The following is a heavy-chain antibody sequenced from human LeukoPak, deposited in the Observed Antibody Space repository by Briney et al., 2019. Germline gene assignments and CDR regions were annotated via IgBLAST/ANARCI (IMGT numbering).Heavy chain of an antibody. D-gene: IGHD4-23*01. CDR1: GFTFTTYW. Sequence: GGSLRLSCAASGFTFTTYWMNWVRQAPGKGLEWVANIKQDGSEKYYVDPVKGRFTISRDNAQNSLYLQMNSLRAEDTAVYYCARGRWGLGYWGQGTLVTVSS. CDR2: IKQDGSEK. CDR3: ARGRWGLGY. J-gene: IGHJ4*02. V-gene: IGHV3-7*04.